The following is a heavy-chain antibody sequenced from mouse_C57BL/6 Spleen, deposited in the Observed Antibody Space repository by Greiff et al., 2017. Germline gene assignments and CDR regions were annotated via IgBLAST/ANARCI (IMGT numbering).Heavy chain of an antibody. D-gene: IGHD1-1*01. CDR2: ISDGGSYT. V-gene: IGHV5-4*03. Sequence: EVKLMESGGGLVKPGGSLKLSCAASGFTFSSYAMSWVRQTPEKRLEWVATISDGGSYTYYPDNVKGRFTISRDNAKNNLYLQMSHLKSEDTAMYYCARVTTVVADRYFDVWGTGTTVTVSS. CDR3: ARVTTVVADRYFDV. CDR1: GFTFSSYA. J-gene: IGHJ1*03.